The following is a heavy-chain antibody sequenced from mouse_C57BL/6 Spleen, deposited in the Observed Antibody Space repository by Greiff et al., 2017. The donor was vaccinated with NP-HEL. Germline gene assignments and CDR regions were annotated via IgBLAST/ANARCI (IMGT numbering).Heavy chain of an antibody. CDR2: ISSGGSYT. V-gene: IGHV5-6*01. CDR3: ARQGPPALDY. D-gene: IGHD1-2*01. CDR1: GFTFSSYG. Sequence: EVQLVESGGDLVKPGGSLKLSCAASGFTFSSYGMSWVRQTPDKRLEWVATISSGGSYTYYPDSVKGRFTISRDNAKNTLYLQMSSLKSEDTAMYYCARQGPPALDYWGQGTTLTVSS. J-gene: IGHJ2*01.